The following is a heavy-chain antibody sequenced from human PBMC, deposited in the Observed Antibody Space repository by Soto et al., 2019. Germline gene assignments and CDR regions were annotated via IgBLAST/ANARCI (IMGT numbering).Heavy chain of an antibody. V-gene: IGHV4-59*08. CDR1: GGSISSYY. CDR2: IYYSGST. D-gene: IGHD6-19*01. Sequence: SETLSLTCTVSGGSISSYYWSWIRQPPGRGLEWIGYIYYSGSTNYNPSLKSRVTISVDTSKNQFSLKLSSVTAADTAVYYCARLDSSGWFIDYWGQGTLVTVSS. CDR3: ARLDSSGWFIDY. J-gene: IGHJ4*02.